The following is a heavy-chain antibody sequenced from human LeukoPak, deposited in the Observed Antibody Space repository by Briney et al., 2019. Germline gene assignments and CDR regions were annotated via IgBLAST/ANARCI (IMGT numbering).Heavy chain of an antibody. Sequence: GRSLRLSCAASEFTFSSYGMHWVRQAPGKGLEWVAVISYDGSNKYYADSVKGRSTISRDNSKNTLYLQMNSLRAEDTAVYYCAKDWTAGNWFDPWGQGTLVTVSS. V-gene: IGHV3-30*18. D-gene: IGHD3/OR15-3a*01. CDR1: EFTFSSYG. CDR3: AKDWTAGNWFDP. J-gene: IGHJ5*02. CDR2: ISYDGSNK.